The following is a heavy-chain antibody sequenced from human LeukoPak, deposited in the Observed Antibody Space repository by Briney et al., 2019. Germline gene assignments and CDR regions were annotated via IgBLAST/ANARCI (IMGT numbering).Heavy chain of an antibody. D-gene: IGHD5-12*01. CDR2: INWNSDSI. Sequence: GGSLRLSCAVSGFTLDDYAMHWVRQVPGKGLEWVSGINWNSDSIGYADSVKGRFTTSRDNAKNSLYLQMNRPRAEDTAVYYCARESLSGYDSFDYWGQGTLVTVSS. CDR1: GFTLDDYA. CDR3: ARESLSGYDSFDY. J-gene: IGHJ4*02. V-gene: IGHV3-9*01.